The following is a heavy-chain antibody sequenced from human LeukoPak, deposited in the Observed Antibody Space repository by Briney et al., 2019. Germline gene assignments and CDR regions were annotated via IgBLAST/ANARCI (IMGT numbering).Heavy chain of an antibody. CDR1: GFTLSSYA. J-gene: IGHJ4*02. Sequence: PGGSLRLSCVVSGFTLSSYAMSWVRQAPGKGLEWVAATSSGDSGKYHADSVRGRFTISRDNSKNTVYLQMNSLRAEDAAVYYCAKLPGVRGVKYYFDYWGQGTLVTVSS. V-gene: IGHV3-23*01. CDR2: TSSGDSGK. D-gene: IGHD3-10*01. CDR3: AKLPGVRGVKYYFDY.